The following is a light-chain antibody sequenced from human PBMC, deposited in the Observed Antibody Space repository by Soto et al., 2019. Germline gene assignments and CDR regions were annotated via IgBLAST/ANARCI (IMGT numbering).Light chain of an antibody. V-gene: IGKV3-11*01. Sequence: EIVLTQSPATLSLSPGERATLSCRASQSVGSYLAWYQQKPGQAPRLLIYDASNRATGIPARVSGRGSGTDFPLPLIGLEPEDFIGYSVPEPTSLITFGPGTRMEIK. CDR2: DAS. CDR1: QSVGSY. J-gene: IGKJ5*01. CDR3: PEPTSLIT.